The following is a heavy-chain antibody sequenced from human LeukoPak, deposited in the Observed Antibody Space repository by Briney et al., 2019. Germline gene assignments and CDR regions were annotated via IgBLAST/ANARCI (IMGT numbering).Heavy chain of an antibody. J-gene: IGHJ3*02. CDR2: IYYSGST. Sequence: SETLSLTCTVSGGSISSYYWSWLRQPPGKGLEWIGYIYYSGSTNYNPSLKSRVTISVDTSKNQFSLKLSSVTAADTAVYYCARDGNAFDIWGQGTMVTVSS. CDR1: GGSISSYY. CDR3: ARDGNAFDI. D-gene: IGHD2-15*01. V-gene: IGHV4-59*01.